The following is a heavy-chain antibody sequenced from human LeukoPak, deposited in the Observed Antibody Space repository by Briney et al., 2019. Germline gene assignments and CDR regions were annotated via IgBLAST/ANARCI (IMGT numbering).Heavy chain of an antibody. D-gene: IGHD6-19*01. V-gene: IGHV1-69*06. CDR3: ARGSRTGWYHFDY. CDR2: IIPIFATS. Sequence: SVKVSCKVSGGTFSSYAFSWVRQAPGQGLEWMGGIIPIFATSNYAHKFQSRVTITADTSTSTAYMELSSLISDDTAVYYCARGSRTGWYHFDYWGQGTLVTVSS. J-gene: IGHJ4*02. CDR1: GGTFSSYA.